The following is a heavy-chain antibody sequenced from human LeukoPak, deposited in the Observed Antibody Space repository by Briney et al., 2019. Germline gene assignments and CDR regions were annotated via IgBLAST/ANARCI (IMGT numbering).Heavy chain of an antibody. Sequence: ASVKVSCKASGGTFSSYAISWVRQAPGQGLEWMGRIIPILGIANYAQKFQGRVTITADKSTSTAYMELSSLRSEDTAVYYCARGPATYCGGDCYSYYFDYWGQGTLATVSS. D-gene: IGHD2-21*02. J-gene: IGHJ4*02. V-gene: IGHV1-69*04. CDR2: IIPILGIA. CDR3: ARGPATYCGGDCYSYYFDY. CDR1: GGTFSSYA.